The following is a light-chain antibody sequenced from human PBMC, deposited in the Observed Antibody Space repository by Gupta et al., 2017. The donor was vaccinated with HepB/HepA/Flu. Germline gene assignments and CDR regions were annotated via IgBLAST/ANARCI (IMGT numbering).Light chain of an antibody. CDR3: QVSDSRTASVV. CDR1: KLGDNY. J-gene: IGLJ2*01. CDR2: QDS. V-gene: IGLV3-1*01. Sequence: SYELTQPPSVSVSPGQTASITCSGDKLGDNYACWYQQKPGQSPVLVIDQDSKRPSGIPERVLCYNAGNTATRKTSGTQAMDEADDYWQVSDSRTASVVFGGGTKLTVL.